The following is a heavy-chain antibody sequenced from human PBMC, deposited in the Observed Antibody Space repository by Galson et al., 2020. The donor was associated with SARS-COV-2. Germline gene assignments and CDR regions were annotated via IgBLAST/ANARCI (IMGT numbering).Heavy chain of an antibody. CDR2: FDPEDGER. D-gene: IGHD6-13*01. J-gene: IGHJ6*02. CDR1: GYSLTELS. CDR3: AAAPVTYSSSWPYYYYDMDV. Sequence: ASVKVSCKVSGYSLTELSMHWVRQSPGKGLEWMGGFDPEDGERVYAQKFQDRVTMTEDTSTDTAYMELSSLRSEDTAVYYCAAAPVTYSSSWPYYYYDMDVWGQGSTVTVSS. V-gene: IGHV1-24*01.